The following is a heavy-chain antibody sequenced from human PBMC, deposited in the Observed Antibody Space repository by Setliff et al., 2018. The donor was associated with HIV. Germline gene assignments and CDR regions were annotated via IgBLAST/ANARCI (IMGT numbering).Heavy chain of an antibody. CDR1: GGSITSGGDS. Sequence: SETLSLTCTVSGGSITSGGDSWSWIRQHPGKGLKWIGYISYSGITYYDPSLKSRLTMSVDTSDNQFSLKLSSATAADTAVYYCARVLGVRRDYYDSSAPLRAAFDIWGQGTMVTVSS. CDR2: ISYSGIT. V-gene: IGHV4-31*03. J-gene: IGHJ3*02. CDR3: ARVLGVRRDYYDSSAPLRAAFDI. D-gene: IGHD3-22*01.